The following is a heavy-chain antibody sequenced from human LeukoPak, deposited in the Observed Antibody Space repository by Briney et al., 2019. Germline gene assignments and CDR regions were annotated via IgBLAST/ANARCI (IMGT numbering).Heavy chain of an antibody. CDR1: GFTFSGSA. D-gene: IGHD2-15*01. V-gene: IGHV3-73*01. Sequence: GGSLRLSCAASGFTFSGSAMHWVRQASGKGLEWVGRIRSQANSYATAYAASVKGRFTISRDDSKNTAYLQMNSLKTEDTAVYYCTRGDCSGGSCYRDPYGMDVWGQGTTVTVSS. J-gene: IGHJ6*02. CDR3: TRGDCSGGSCYRDPYGMDV. CDR2: IRSQANSYAT.